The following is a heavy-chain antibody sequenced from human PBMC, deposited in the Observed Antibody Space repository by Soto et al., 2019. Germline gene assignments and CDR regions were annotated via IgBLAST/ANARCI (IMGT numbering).Heavy chain of an antibody. Sequence: SETLSLTCTVSGGSISSYYWSWIRQPPGKGLEWIGYIYYSGSTNYNPSLKSRVTISVDTSKNQFSLKLSSVTAADTAVYYCARGVARDYYYYYGMDVWGQGTTVTVSS. CDR3: ARGVARDYYYYYGMDV. CDR2: IYYSGST. CDR1: GGSISSYY. J-gene: IGHJ6*02. D-gene: IGHD2-15*01. V-gene: IGHV4-59*01.